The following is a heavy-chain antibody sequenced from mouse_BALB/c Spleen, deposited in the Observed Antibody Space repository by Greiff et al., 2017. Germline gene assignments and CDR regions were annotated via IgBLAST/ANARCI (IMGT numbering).Heavy chain of an antibody. V-gene: IGHV1-18*01. CDR2: INPNNGGT. CDR3: ARGDSAGYDPLAY. D-gene: IGHD3-2*01. J-gene: IGHJ3*01. CDR1: GYTFTDYN. Sequence: EVKLLESGPELVKPGASVKISCKASGYTFTDYNMDWVKQSHGQSLEWIGDINPNNGGTIYNQKFKGKATVTVDKSSSTAYMELRSLTSEDTAVYYCARGDSAGYDPLAYWGQGTLVTVSA.